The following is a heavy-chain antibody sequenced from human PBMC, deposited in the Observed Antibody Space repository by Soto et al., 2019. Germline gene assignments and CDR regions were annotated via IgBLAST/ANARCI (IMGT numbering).Heavy chain of an antibody. D-gene: IGHD5-12*01. J-gene: IGHJ4*02. Sequence: SETLSLTCAVSGYSISSGYYWGWIRQPPGKGLEWIGSIYHSGSTYYNPSLKSRVTISVDTSKNQFSLKLSSVTAADTAVYYCARVEGRDGYNSPFDYWGREPWSPSPQ. CDR1: GYSISSGYY. CDR2: IYHSGST. V-gene: IGHV4-38-2*01. CDR3: ARVEGRDGYNSPFDY.